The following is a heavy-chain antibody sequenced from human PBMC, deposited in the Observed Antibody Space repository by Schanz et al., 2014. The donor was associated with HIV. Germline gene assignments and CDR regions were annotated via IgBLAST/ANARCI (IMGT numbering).Heavy chain of an antibody. Sequence: EVHLAESGGKLVQPGGALRLSCAASGFTLEDYAMHWGRQAPGKGLEWVSGMSWNRRRIGYGDAVKGRFTISRDNANNFVYLEMNGLRVEDTAVYYCYGDESGYWGQGTLVTVSS. V-gene: IGHV3-9*01. CDR2: MSWNRRRI. CDR1: GFTLEDYA. CDR3: YGDESGY. D-gene: IGHD4-17*01. J-gene: IGHJ4*02.